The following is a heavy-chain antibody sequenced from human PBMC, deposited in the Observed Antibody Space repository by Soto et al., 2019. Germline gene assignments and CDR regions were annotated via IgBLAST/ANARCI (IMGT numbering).Heavy chain of an antibody. CDR3: ARGSIAARGNFQH. Sequence: GASVKVSCKASGYTFTSYAMHWVRQAPGQRLEWMGWINAGNGNTKYSQKFQGRVTITRDTSASTAYMELSSLRSEDTAVYYCARGSIAARGNFQHWGQGTLVTVSS. CDR2: INAGNGNT. D-gene: IGHD6-6*01. V-gene: IGHV1-3*01. J-gene: IGHJ1*01. CDR1: GYTFTSYA.